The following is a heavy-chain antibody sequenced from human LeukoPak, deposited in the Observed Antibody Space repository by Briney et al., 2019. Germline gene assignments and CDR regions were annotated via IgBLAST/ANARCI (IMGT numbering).Heavy chain of an antibody. Sequence: SETLSLTCTVSGGSISSGSYYWSWIRQPAGKGLEWIGRIYTSGSTNYNPSLKSRVTISVDTSKNQFSLKLSSVTTADTAVYYCARFPVWLGERNYYYYYYMDVWGKGTTVTISS. J-gene: IGHJ6*03. D-gene: IGHD3-10*01. CDR1: GGSISSGSYY. CDR3: ARFPVWLGERNYYYYYYMDV. V-gene: IGHV4-61*02. CDR2: IYTSGST.